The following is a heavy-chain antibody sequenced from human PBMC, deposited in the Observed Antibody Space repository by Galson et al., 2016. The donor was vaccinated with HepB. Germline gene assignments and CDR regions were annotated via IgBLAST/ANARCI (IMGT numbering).Heavy chain of an antibody. Sequence: PALVKPPQTLTLTCSFSGFSLRNSGVGVGWIRQPPGKALEWLTFIFWNNDQRYSPSLKSRLTITKDTSKNQVVLTMTNMDPVDTATYFCAHSVYDSNGYYYFDFWGQGTLVTVSS. V-gene: IGHV2-5*01. D-gene: IGHD3-22*01. CDR3: AHSVYDSNGYYYFDF. J-gene: IGHJ4*02. CDR2: IFWNNDQ. CDR1: GFSLRNSGVG.